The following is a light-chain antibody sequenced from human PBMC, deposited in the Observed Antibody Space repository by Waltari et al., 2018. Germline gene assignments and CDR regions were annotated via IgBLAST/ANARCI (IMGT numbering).Light chain of an antibody. CDR2: ESA. CDR3: QQRSNWPPLT. V-gene: IGKV3-11*01. J-gene: IGKJ4*01. CDR1: QRISTY. Sequence: EIVLTQSPVTLSLSPGERATLSCRASQRISTYLAWYQHKPGQDPRLLIYESANRATGIPARFSVSGSGTDFTLTITSLQPEDFAFYYCQQRSNWPPLTFGGGTKVEIK.